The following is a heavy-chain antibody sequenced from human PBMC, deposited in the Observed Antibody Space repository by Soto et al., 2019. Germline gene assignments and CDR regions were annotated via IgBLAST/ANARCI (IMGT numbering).Heavy chain of an antibody. V-gene: IGHV1-46*01. CDR2: INPSGGST. CDR3: ARSRMADAFDF. CDR1: GYPWTSYY. J-gene: IGHJ3*01. Sequence: XPVKVSCRASGYPWTSYYMHWVRQAPGQGLEWMGIINPSGGSTTYAQKFQGRVTMTRDTSTSTVYMELSSLRAEDLAVYYCARSRMADAFDFCGQRTMVTVSS.